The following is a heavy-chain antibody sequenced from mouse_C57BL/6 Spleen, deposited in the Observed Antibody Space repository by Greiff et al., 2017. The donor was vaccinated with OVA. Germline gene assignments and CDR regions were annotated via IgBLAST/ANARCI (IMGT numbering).Heavy chain of an antibody. CDR1: GYAFSSSW. J-gene: IGHJ3*01. CDR2: IYPGDGDT. V-gene: IGHV1-82*01. Sequence: VQLQQSGPELVQPGASVKISCKASGYAFSSSWMNWVKQRPGKGLEWIGRIYPGDGDTNYNGKFKGKATLTADKSSSTAYMQLSSLTSEDSAVYFCARGAYWGQGTLVTVSA. CDR3: ARGAY.